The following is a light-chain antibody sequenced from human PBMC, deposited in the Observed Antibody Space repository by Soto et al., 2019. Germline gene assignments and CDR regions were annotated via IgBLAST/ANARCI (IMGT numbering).Light chain of an antibody. CDR2: DVN. V-gene: IGLV2-14*01. CDR3: SSYTSSSTLAV. Sequence: QSALTQPASVSGSPGQSIPISCPGTSVDVGGYNYVSWYQQDPGKAPKLMIYDVNNRPSGVSNRFSGSKSGNTASLTISGLQAEDEAYYYCSSYTSSSTLAVFGGGTKLTVL. J-gene: IGLJ2*01. CDR1: SVDVGGYNY.